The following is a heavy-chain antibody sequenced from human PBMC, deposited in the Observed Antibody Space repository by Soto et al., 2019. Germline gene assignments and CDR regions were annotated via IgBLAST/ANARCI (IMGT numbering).Heavy chain of an antibody. CDR2: INHSGST. CDR1: GGSFSGYY. V-gene: IGHV4-34*01. J-gene: IGHJ6*02. CDR3: ARGWGVLYSYYYYGMDV. Sequence: QVQLQQWGAGLLKPSETLSLTCAVYGGSFSGYYWSWIRQPPGKGLEWIGEINHSGSTNYNPSLTRPVSISVDTSKNQFSLQLSSVPAADTAVYYCARGWGVLYSYYYYGMDVWGQGPTVTVSS. D-gene: IGHD4-4*01.